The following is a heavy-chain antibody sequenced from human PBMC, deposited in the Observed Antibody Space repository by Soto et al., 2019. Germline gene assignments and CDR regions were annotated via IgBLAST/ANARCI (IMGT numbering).Heavy chain of an antibody. CDR2: IYYSGST. CDR3: ARYCSGGSCYEGRSSLFDY. V-gene: IGHV4-30-4*01. CDR1: GGSISSGDDY. J-gene: IGHJ4*02. Sequence: SETLSLTCTVSGGSISSGDDYWSWIRQPPGKGLEWIGYIYYSGSTYYNPSLKSRVTISVDTSKNQFSLKLSSVTAADTAVYYCARYCSGGSCYEGRSSLFDYWGQGTLVTVSS. D-gene: IGHD2-15*01.